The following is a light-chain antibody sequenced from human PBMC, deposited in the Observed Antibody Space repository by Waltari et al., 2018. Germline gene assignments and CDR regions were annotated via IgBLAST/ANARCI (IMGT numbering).Light chain of an antibody. CDR2: DAI. Sequence: YQQTSTTAPKPSVFDAINRPAGFSDRCSGAESGNTASLTISGLQAEDEVDYYCSSYTITNAVGVFGGGTKLTVL. V-gene: IGLV2-14*04. J-gene: IGLJ3*02. CDR3: SSYTITNAVGV.